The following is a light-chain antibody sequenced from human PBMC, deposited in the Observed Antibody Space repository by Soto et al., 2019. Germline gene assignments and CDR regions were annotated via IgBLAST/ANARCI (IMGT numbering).Light chain of an antibody. CDR1: SSNIGSNS. CDR3: AAWDDSLNGYV. Sequence: QSVLTQPPSASGTPGQRVTISCSGSSSNIGSNSVNWYQQLPGTAPKLLIYSNDRRPSGVADRFSGSKSGTSASLAISGRQSEDEADYYCAAWDDSLNGYVFGTGTKLTVL. CDR2: SND. V-gene: IGLV1-44*01. J-gene: IGLJ1*01.